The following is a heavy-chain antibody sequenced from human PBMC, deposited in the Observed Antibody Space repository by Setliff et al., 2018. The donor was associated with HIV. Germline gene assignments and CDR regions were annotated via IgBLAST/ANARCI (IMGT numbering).Heavy chain of an antibody. CDR2: INTNTGNP. Sequence: ASVKVSCKASGYTFNNYAMNWVRQAPGQGLELMGWINTNTGNPTYAQGFTGRFVFSLYTSVSTAYLQISSLKAEDTAVYFCARDLKRPNSNFWGGYPIPFDSWGQGTLFTVSS. D-gene: IGHD3-3*01. V-gene: IGHV7-4-1*02. CDR1: GYTFNNYA. CDR3: ARDLKRPNSNFWGGYPIPFDS. J-gene: IGHJ4*02.